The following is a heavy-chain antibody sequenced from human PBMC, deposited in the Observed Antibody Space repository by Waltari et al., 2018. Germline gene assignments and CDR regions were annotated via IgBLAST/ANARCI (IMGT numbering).Heavy chain of an antibody. D-gene: IGHD6-25*01. Sequence: QVQLVESGGGVVQPGRSLTVSCEASGFTFSLYTLHWVRQAPGKGLEWVAAISFYGGQKSYADSVRGRFTISRDNSKSTVNVEMNSLRPEDTAMYYCARGMRSGSGYFYYYLDVWGKGTTVTVSS. CDR3: ARGMRSGSGYFYYYLDV. CDR2: ISFYGGQK. J-gene: IGHJ6*03. CDR1: GFTFSLYT. V-gene: IGHV3-30*17.